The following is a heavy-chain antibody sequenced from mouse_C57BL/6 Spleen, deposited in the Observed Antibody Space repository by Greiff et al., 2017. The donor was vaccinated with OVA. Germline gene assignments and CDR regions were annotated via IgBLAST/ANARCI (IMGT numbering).Heavy chain of an antibody. D-gene: IGHD2-3*01. CDR3: ARGDDGYYFDY. CDR2: IYPRSGNT. J-gene: IGHJ2*01. V-gene: IGHV1-81*01. CDR1: GYTFTSYG. Sequence: QVQLQQSGAELARPGASVKLSCKASGYTFTSYGLSWVKQRTGQGLEWIGEIYPRSGNTYYNEKFKGKATLTADNSSSTAYMELRSLTSEDSAVCFCARGDDGYYFDYWGQGTTLTVSS.